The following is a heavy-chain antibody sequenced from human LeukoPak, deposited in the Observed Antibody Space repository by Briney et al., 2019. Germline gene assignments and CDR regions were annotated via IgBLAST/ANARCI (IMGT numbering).Heavy chain of an antibody. CDR2: INHSGST. Sequence: PSQTLSLTCTVSGGSISSGGYYWGWIRQPPGKGLEWIGEINHSGSTNYNPSLQSRVTISADTSKNQFSLNLRSVIAADTAVYYCTRGLRLGYCSGGSCYYWFDPWGQGTRVTVSS. D-gene: IGHD2-15*01. J-gene: IGHJ5*02. CDR3: TRGLRLGYCSGGSCYYWFDP. V-gene: IGHV4-39*07. CDR1: GGSISSGGYY.